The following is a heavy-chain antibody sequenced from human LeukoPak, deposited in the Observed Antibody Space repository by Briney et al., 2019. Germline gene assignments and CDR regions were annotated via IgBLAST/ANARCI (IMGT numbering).Heavy chain of an antibody. CDR2: ISST. Sequence: GGSLRLSCAASGFTFSSYGMSGVRQAPGKGLQWVSVISSTYYADSMKGRFTISRDNARNTLYLQMNSLRAEDTAVYYCARWYYYETSGLYYGSFDNWGQGTLVTVSS. CDR1: GFTFSSYG. D-gene: IGHD3-22*01. CDR3: ARWYYYETSGLYYGSFDN. J-gene: IGHJ5*02. V-gene: IGHV3-23*01.